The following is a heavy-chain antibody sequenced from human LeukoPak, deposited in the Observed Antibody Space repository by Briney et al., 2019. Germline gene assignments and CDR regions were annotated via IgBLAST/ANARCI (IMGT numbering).Heavy chain of an antibody. V-gene: IGHV3-48*03. CDR2: ISSSGSTI. Sequence: GGSLRLSCAASGFTFSSYEMNWVRQAPGKGLEWVSYISSSGSTIYYADSVKGRFTISRDNAKNSLYLQMNNLRAEDRAVYYCATIVTRLRWNYWGQGTLVTVSA. CDR1: GFTFSSYE. J-gene: IGHJ4*02. CDR3: ATIVTRLRWNY. D-gene: IGHD2-21*01.